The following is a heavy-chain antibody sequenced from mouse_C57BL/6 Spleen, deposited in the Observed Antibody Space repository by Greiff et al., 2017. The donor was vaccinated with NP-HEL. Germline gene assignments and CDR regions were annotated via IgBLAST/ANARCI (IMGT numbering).Heavy chain of an antibody. J-gene: IGHJ4*01. D-gene: IGHD3-2*02. CDR2: IWRGGST. CDR3: ATSSGYYAMDY. CDR1: GFSLTSYG. V-gene: IGHV2-5*01. Sequence: VKLVESGPGLVRPSQSLSITCTVSGFSLTSYGVHWVRQSPGKGLEWLGVIWRGGSTDYNAAFMSRLSITKDNSKSQVFFKMNSLQADDTAIYYCATSSGYYAMDYWGQGTSVTVSS.